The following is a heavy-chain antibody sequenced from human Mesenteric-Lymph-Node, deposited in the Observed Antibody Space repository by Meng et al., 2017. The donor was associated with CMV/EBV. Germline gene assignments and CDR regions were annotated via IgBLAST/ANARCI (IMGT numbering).Heavy chain of an antibody. CDR3: ARDRAAARFVSGQTFDP. CDR2: ISFDGSNE. J-gene: IGHJ5*02. D-gene: IGHD6-6*01. Sequence: GGSLRLSCAASGFTFSSYTMHWVRQAPGKGLEWVAVISFDGSNEYYADSVKGQFTISKDNSKNTLYLQMNSLRAEDTAVYSCARDRAAARFVSGQTFDPWGHGTLVTVSS. CDR1: GFTFSSYT. V-gene: IGHV3-30-3*01.